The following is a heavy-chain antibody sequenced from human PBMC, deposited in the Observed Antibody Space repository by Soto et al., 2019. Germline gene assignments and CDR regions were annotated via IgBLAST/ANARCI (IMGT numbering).Heavy chain of an antibody. V-gene: IGHV4-39*01. J-gene: IGHJ3*02. Sequence: DTLSLTCTVACCSISSSSYYWGCIRQPPGKGLEWIGSIYYSGSTYYNPSLKSRVTISVDTSKNQFSLKLSSVTAADTAVYYCARRGGSGYYYNDAFDIWGQGTMVTVSS. CDR1: CCSISSSSYY. CDR2: IYYSGST. D-gene: IGHD3-22*01. CDR3: ARRGGSGYYYNDAFDI.